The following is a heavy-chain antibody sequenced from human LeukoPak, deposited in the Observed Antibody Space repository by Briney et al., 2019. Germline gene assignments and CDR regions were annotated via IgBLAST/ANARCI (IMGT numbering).Heavy chain of an antibody. D-gene: IGHD3-22*01. Sequence: GGSLRLSCAASGFTFSNSAIRWVRQAPGKGLEWGSAITGSAGNKYYADSVKGRFTISRDNSKNTVSLQMNDLRAEDTAIYYCARSGISGFSSHSNWGQGTLVTVSS. CDR3: ARSGISGFSSHSN. J-gene: IGHJ4*02. V-gene: IGHV3-23*01. CDR1: GFTFSNSA. CDR2: ITGSAGNK.